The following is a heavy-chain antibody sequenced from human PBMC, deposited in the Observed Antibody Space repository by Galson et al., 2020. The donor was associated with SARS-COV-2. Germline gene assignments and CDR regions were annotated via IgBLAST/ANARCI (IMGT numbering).Heavy chain of an antibody. CDR2: IYHSGST. CDR1: GGSISSGGYS. Sequence: SETLSLTCAVSGGSISSGGYSWSWIRQPPGKGLEWIGYIYHSGSTYYNPSLKSRVTISVDRSKNQFSLKLSSVTAADTAVYYCARESNDYGDYPSAFDIWGQGTMVTVSS. CDR3: ARESNDYGDYPSAFDI. J-gene: IGHJ3*02. D-gene: IGHD4-17*01. V-gene: IGHV4-30-2*01.